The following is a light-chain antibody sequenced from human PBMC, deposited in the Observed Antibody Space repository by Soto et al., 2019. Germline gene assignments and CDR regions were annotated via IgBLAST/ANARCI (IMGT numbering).Light chain of an antibody. CDR3: QQAISVPLT. CDR2: ASS. V-gene: IGKV1-12*01. CDR1: RGVSTY. Sequence: DIQMTQSPSSVSASVGDRVTITCRASRGVSTYLAWYQQKPGKAPNLLIYASSSLQDGVPASFSGTGSGTDFTLTISSLQPEDSSTHYCQQAISVPLTFGGGNKVKIK. J-gene: IGKJ4*01.